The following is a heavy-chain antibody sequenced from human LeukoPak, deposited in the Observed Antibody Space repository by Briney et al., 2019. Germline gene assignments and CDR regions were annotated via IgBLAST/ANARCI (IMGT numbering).Heavy chain of an antibody. Sequence: ASVKVSCKASGYTFTGYYMHWVRQAPGQGLEWMGWINPNSGGTNYAQKFQGRVTMTRDTSISTAYMELSRLRSDDTAVYYCARGFLGFCSSTSCYVFFDILTTPGYYYYGMDVWGQGTTVTVSS. J-gene: IGHJ6*02. CDR2: INPNSGGT. CDR1: GYTFTGYY. CDR3: ARGFLGFCSSTSCYVFFDILTTPGYYYYGMDV. V-gene: IGHV1-2*02. D-gene: IGHD2-2*01.